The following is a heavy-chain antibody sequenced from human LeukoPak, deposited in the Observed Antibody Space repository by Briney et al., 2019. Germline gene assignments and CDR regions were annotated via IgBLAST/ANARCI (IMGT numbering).Heavy chain of an antibody. Sequence: PGGSLRLSCAASGFTFDDYGMSWVRQAPGKGLEWVPGINWNGGSTGYADSVKGRFTISRDNAKNSLYLQTNSLRAEDTALCYCARDMGETGPFDYWGQGTLVTVSS. D-gene: IGHD2-21*01. CDR1: GFTFDDYG. CDR2: INWNGGST. J-gene: IGHJ4*02. V-gene: IGHV3-20*04. CDR3: ARDMGETGPFDY.